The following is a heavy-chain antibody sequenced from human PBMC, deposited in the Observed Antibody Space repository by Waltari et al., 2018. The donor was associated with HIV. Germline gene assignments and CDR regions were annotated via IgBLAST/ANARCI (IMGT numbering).Heavy chain of an antibody. Sequence: QMQLVQSGPEVKKPGTSVKVSCKASGFTFTNSAIQWVRQARGQRHEWIGWIVVGRGNTNYAQKFQERVTITRDMPTSTAYREVSSLRSEDTAVYYCAADPGYSSGWYRFAYWGQGTLVTVSS. J-gene: IGHJ4*02. V-gene: IGHV1-58*02. CDR3: AADPGYSSGWYRFAY. CDR2: IVVGRGNT. D-gene: IGHD6-19*01. CDR1: GFTFTNSA.